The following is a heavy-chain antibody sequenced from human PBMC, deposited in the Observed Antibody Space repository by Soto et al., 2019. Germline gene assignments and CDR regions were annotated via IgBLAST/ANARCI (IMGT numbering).Heavy chain of an antibody. J-gene: IGHJ5*02. CDR1: AFTVSSNY. D-gene: IGHD6-25*01. CDR3: ARVHSSANWFDP. Sequence: PGGSLRLSCTASAFTVSSNYMSWVRQAPGKGLEWVSVIYSGGNTYYTDSVKGRFTISRHNSKNTLYLQMNSLRAEDTSVYYCARVHSSANWFDPWGQGTLVTVSS. V-gene: IGHV3-53*04. CDR2: IYSGGNT.